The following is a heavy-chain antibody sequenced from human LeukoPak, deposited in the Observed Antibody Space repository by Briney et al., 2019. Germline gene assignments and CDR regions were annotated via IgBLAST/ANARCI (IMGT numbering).Heavy chain of an antibody. CDR1: GFTFSNHW. CDR3: ARMDVDTAMVFDY. CDR2: VKQDGSEK. D-gene: IGHD5-18*01. J-gene: IGHJ4*02. V-gene: IGHV3-7*01. Sequence: GGSLRLSCAASGFTFSNHWMSWVRQAPGKGLEWVANVKQDGSEKYYVDSVKGRFTISRDNAKNSLYLQMNSLRAEDTAVYYCARMDVDTAMVFDYWGQGTLVTVSS.